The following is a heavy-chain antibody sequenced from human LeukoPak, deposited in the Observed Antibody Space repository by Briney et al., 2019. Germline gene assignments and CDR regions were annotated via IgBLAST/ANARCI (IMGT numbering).Heavy chain of an antibody. J-gene: IGHJ5*02. CDR1: GGSISSGGYC. D-gene: IGHD4-11*01. V-gene: IGHV4-31*03. Sequence: SETLSLTCTVSGGSISSGGYCWSWIRQHPGKGLEWIGYIYYSGSTSYYPSLKSRVTISVDTSKNQFSLKLSSVTAADTAVYYCARVPKTTVTNNWFDPWGQGALVTVSS. CDR2: IYYSGST. CDR3: ARVPKTTVTNNWFDP.